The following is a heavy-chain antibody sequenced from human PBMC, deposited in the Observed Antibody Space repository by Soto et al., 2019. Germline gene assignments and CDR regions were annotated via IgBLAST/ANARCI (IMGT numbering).Heavy chain of an antibody. CDR3: ARIPAP. CDR1: GGSISSGGYS. J-gene: IGHJ5*02. CDR2: IYHSGST. V-gene: IGHV4-30-2*01. D-gene: IGHD2-21*01. Sequence: PSETLSLTCAVSGGSISSGGYSWSWIRQPPGKGLEWIGYIYHSGSTYYNSSLKSRVTISVDRSKNQFSLKLSSVTAADTAVYYCARIPAPWGQGTLVPVSS.